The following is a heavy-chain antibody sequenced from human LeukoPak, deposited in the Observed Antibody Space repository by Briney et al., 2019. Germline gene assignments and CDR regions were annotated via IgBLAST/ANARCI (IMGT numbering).Heavy chain of an antibody. CDR1: GFTFSSYA. J-gene: IGHJ4*02. CDR3: ARGGRYIAVYDY. CDR2: ISYDGSNK. D-gene: IGHD6-19*01. Sequence: GGSLRLSCAASGFTFSSYATHWVRQAPGKGLEWVAVISYDGSNKYYADSVKGRFTISRDNSKNTLYLQMNSLRAEDTAVYYCARGGRYIAVYDYWGQGTLVTVSS. V-gene: IGHV3-30*07.